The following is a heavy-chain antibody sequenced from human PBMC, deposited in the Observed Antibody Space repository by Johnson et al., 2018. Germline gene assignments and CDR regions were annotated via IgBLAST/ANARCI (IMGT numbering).Heavy chain of an antibody. CDR3: AKDKVTGGTYSEPRGSYYYYYYMDV. D-gene: IGHD1-26*01. CDR2: ISWNSGTI. V-gene: IGHV3-9*01. J-gene: IGHJ6*03. Sequence: VQLVESGGGLVQAGRSLRLSCAASGFAFNDYAMHWVRQAPGKGLEWVSGISWNSGTIAYADSVKGRFTISRDNAKNSLYLQMNSLRAEDTALYYCAKDKVTGGTYSEPRGSYYYYYYMDVWGKGTTVTVSS. CDR1: GFAFNDYA.